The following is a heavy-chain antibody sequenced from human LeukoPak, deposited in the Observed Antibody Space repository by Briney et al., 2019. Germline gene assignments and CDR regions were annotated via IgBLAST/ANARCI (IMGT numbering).Heavy chain of an antibody. V-gene: IGHV1-69*13. CDR1: GGTFSIYA. D-gene: IGHD6-19*01. CDR3: ARAEYSSGWYIDSPTDYYYYGMDV. CDR2: IIPIFGTA. Sequence: SVTVSCTASGGTFSIYAISWVRQAPGQGLEWMGGIIPIFGTANYAQKFQGRVTITADESTSTAYMELSSLRSEDTAVYYCARAEYSSGWYIDSPTDYYYYGMDVWGQGTTVTVSS. J-gene: IGHJ6*02.